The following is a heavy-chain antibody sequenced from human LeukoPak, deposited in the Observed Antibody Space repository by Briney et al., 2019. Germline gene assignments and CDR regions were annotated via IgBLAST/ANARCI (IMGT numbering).Heavy chain of an antibody. V-gene: IGHV3-23*01. D-gene: IGHD3-22*01. CDR2: ISGSGGST. Sequence: GGSLRLSCAASGFTFSNYWMSWVRQARGKGLEWVSAISGSGGSTYYADSVKGRFTISRDNSKNTLYLQMNSLRAEDTAVCYCASKLDYYDSSGYCDYWGQGTLVTVSS. CDR1: GFTFSNYW. J-gene: IGHJ4*02. CDR3: ASKLDYYDSSGYCDY.